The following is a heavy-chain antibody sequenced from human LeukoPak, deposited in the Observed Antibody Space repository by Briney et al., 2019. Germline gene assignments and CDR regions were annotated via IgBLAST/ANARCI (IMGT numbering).Heavy chain of an antibody. CDR2: ISSSSSTI. CDR1: GFTFSSYS. D-gene: IGHD5-18*01. V-gene: IGHV3-48*01. Sequence: GGSLRLSYAASGFTFSSYSMNWVRQAPGKGLEWVSYISSSSSTIYYAGSVKGRFTISRDNAKNSLYLQMNSLRAEDTAVYYCARVGHSYGYDYWGQGTLVTVSS. J-gene: IGHJ4*02. CDR3: ARVGHSYGYDY.